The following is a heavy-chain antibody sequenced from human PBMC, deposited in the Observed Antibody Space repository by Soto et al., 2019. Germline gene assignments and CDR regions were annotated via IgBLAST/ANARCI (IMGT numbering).Heavy chain of an antibody. D-gene: IGHD2-21*02. CDR1: GYTFTSYG. V-gene: IGHV1-18*01. Sequence: QVQLVQSGAEVKKPGASVKVSCKASGYTFTSYGISWVRQAPGQGLEWMGWISAYNGNTNYAQKLQGRVTMTTDTSTSTAYLELRSLRSDDTAVYYCASYGSEEAYCGGDGAYGWFDPWGQGTLVTVSS. CDR3: ASYGSEEAYCGGDGAYGWFDP. CDR2: ISAYNGNT. J-gene: IGHJ5*02.